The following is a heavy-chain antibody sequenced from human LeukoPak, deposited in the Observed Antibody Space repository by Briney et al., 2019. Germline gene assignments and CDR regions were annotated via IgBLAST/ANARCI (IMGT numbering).Heavy chain of an antibody. V-gene: IGHV4-39*07. D-gene: IGHD3-10*01. J-gene: IGHJ3*02. CDR1: GGSISSGSYY. CDR2: IYYSGST. Sequence: SQTLSLTCTVSGGSISSGSYYWGWIRQPPGKGLEWIGSIYYSGSTYYTPSLKSRVTISVDTSKNQFSLKLSSVTAADTAVYYCARADSGSGSLDAFDIWGQGTMVTVSS. CDR3: ARADSGSGSLDAFDI.